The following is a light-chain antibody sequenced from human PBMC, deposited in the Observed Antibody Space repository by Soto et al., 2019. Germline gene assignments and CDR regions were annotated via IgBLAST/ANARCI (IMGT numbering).Light chain of an antibody. Sequence: AIQMPQYPSSLSASVGDRVTITCRASQGIRNDLGWYQQKPGKAPKLLIYAASSLQSGVPSRFSGSGSGTDFTLTISSLQPEDFATYYCLQDYNYPRTFGQGTKADIK. CDR2: AAS. V-gene: IGKV1-6*01. J-gene: IGKJ1*01. CDR3: LQDYNYPRT. CDR1: QGIRND.